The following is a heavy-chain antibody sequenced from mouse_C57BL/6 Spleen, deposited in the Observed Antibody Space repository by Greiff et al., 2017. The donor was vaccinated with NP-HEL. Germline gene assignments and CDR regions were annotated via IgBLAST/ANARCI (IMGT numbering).Heavy chain of an antibody. CDR2: ISSGSSTI. V-gene: IGHV5-17*01. J-gene: IGHJ2*01. D-gene: IGHD2-1*01. CDR3: ARRDGNYDVYFDY. CDR1: GFTFSDYG. Sequence: EVKVVESGGGLVKPGGSLKLSCAASGFTFSDYGMHWVRQAPEKGLEWVAYISSGSSTIYYADTVKGRFTISRDNAKNTLFLQMTSLRSEDTAMYYCARRDGNYDVYFDYWGQGTTLTVSS.